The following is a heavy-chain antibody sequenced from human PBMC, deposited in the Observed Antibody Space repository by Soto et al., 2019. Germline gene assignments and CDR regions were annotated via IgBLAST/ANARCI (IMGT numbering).Heavy chain of an antibody. CDR2: ISGGGGST. CDR3: AKDGEGYYYDNTPDAFDI. Sequence: EVQLLESGGDLVQPGGSLRLSCAASGFTFTNYPMSWVRQAPGKGLEWVSTISGGGGSTYYADSVKGRFTISRDNSKNTLTVQMNSLRAEDTAVYYCAKDGEGYYYDNTPDAFDIWGQGTTVTVSS. CDR1: GFTFTNYP. J-gene: IGHJ3*02. D-gene: IGHD3-22*01. V-gene: IGHV3-23*01.